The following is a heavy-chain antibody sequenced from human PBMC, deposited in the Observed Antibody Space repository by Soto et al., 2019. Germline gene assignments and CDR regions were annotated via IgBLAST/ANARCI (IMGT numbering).Heavy chain of an antibody. Sequence: GESLKISCKGSGYSFTKYWIIWVRQVPGKGLEWMGRIDTSYSYSHYSPSFQGHVTISVDKSISTGYLQWSSLKASDTAMYYCARYCSSSSCSQLYGMDVWGQGTTVTVSS. J-gene: IGHJ6*02. CDR3: ARYCSSSSCSQLYGMDV. CDR2: IDTSYSYS. V-gene: IGHV5-10-1*01. D-gene: IGHD2-15*01. CDR1: GYSFTKYW.